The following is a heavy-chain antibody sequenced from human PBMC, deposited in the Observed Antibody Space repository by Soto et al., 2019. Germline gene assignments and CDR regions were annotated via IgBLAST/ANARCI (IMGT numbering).Heavy chain of an antibody. D-gene: IGHD2-21*01. V-gene: IGHV1-69*01. CDR3: AEDGGSDGYSWPILYYARDV. CDR2: VVPILETT. J-gene: IGHJ6*02. CDR1: GGTFSNYS. Sequence: QVQLVQSGAEVKKPGSSVIVSCKASGGTFSNYSISWLRQAPGQGPERMGGVVPILETTIYAQKFQGRVTITCDELTTTVVMDSESLSSENTAVYFCAEDGGSDGYSWPILYYARDVCGLGTTVTV.